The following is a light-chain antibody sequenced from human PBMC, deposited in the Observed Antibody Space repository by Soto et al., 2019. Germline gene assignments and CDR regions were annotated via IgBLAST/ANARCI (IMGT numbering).Light chain of an antibody. Sequence: EIVMTQSPATLSVSPGERATLSCRASQSVSSNLAWYQQKPGQAPRLLIYGASTRATGIPARFSGSGSGTEFTLTISSLQSDDFAVDYCQQYNNWPPWTFGQGTKVEIK. CDR2: GAS. V-gene: IGKV3-15*01. J-gene: IGKJ1*01. CDR1: QSVSSN. CDR3: QQYNNWPPWT.